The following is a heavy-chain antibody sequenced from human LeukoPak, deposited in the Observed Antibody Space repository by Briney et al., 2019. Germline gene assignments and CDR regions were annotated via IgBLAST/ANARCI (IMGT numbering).Heavy chain of an antibody. D-gene: IGHD2-2*01. CDR1: GFTFTSYS. V-gene: IGHV3-21*01. CDR3: ARFVVVPAARHDAFDI. J-gene: IGHJ3*02. Sequence: PGGSLRLSCAASGFTFTSYSMNWVRQAPGKGLEWVSSISSSSSYIYYADSEKGRFTISRDNAKNSLYLQMNSLRAEDTAVYYCARFVVVPAARHDAFDIWGQGTMVTVSS. CDR2: ISSSSSYI.